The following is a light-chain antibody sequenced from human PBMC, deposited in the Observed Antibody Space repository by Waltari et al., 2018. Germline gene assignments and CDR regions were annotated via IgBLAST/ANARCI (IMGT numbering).Light chain of an antibody. Sequence: QSALTQDPSASGSPGQSVTISCTGTSSDVGGYNYVAWYQQHPGKAPKLMIYEVSKRPSGVPGRFSGSKSGNTASLTVSGLQTEDEADYYCISYAGSNNYVFGTGTKVTVL. CDR1: SSDVGGYNY. CDR3: ISYAGSNNYV. CDR2: EVS. V-gene: IGLV2-8*01. J-gene: IGLJ1*01.